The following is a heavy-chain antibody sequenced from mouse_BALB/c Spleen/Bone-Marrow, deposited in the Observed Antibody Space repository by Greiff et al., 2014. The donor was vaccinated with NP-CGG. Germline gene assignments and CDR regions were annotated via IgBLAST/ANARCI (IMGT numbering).Heavy chain of an antibody. D-gene: IGHD2-10*02. Sequence: EVQLQQSGPELVKPGASVKISCQASRYTFTDYNMHWVKQSHGKSLEWIGYIYPYNGGTGYNQKFKSKATLTVDNSSSTAYMELRSLTSEDSAVYYCARSYGNWYFDVRGAGTTVPVST. CDR3: ARSYGNWYFDV. J-gene: IGHJ1*01. CDR1: RYTFTDYN. V-gene: IGHV1S29*02. CDR2: IYPYNGGT.